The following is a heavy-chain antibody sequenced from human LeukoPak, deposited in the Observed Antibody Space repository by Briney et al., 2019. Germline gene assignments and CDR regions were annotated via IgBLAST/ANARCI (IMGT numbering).Heavy chain of an antibody. J-gene: IGHJ4*02. CDR3: ATDRGWRTSGYYLYYFEY. Sequence: GGSLRLSCAASGFIFSNYFMRWARQARGKGLEWVASIKLEGSEMYYVDSVRGRFTIPRDNTMNSLYLQMGSLRAEDTAVYYSATDRGWRTSGYYLYYFEYWGQGTLVTYSS. D-gene: IGHD3-3*01. V-gene: IGHV3-7*01. CDR2: IKLEGSEM. CDR1: GFIFSNYF.